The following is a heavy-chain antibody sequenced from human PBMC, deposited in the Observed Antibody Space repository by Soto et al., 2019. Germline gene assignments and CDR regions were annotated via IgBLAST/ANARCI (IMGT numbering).Heavy chain of an antibody. CDR1: GFTFINYL. V-gene: IGHV3-74*01. CDR3: ARDGYIGFDY. J-gene: IGHJ4*02. Sequence: GGSLRLSCAASGFTFINYLMHWVCQGPGKGLVWVSRIDSDGSDTIYADSVKGRFTISRDNAKNTLFLQMHSLRVEDMGVYYCARDGYIGFDYWGQGTPVTVSS. CDR2: IDSDGSDT. D-gene: IGHD5-12*01.